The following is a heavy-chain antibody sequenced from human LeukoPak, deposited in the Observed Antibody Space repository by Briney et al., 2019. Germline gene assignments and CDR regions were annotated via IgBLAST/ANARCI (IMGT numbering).Heavy chain of an antibody. CDR1: GFTFSSYS. D-gene: IGHD3-22*01. V-gene: IGHV3-48*01. Sequence: PGGSLRLSCVASGFTFSSYSMNWVRQAPGKGLEWVSYISSSSSTIYYADSVKGRFTISRDNAKNSLYLQMNSLRAEDTAVYYCARWSYDSSGYSFDYWGQGTLVTVSS. CDR3: ARWSYDSSGYSFDY. CDR2: ISSSSSTI. J-gene: IGHJ4*02.